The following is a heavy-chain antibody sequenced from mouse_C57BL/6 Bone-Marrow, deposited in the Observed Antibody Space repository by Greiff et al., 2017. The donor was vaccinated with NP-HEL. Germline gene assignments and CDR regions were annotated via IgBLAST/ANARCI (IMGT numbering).Heavy chain of an antibody. Sequence: QVQLKQSGAELVRPGASVTLSCKASGYTFTDYEMHWVKQTPVHGLEWIGAIDPETGGTAYNQKFKGKAILTADNSSSTAYMELRSLTSEDSAVYYCTTNYYGSSYDYAMDYWGQGTSVTVSS. CDR3: TTNYYGSSYDYAMDY. CDR2: IDPETGGT. J-gene: IGHJ4*01. D-gene: IGHD1-1*01. CDR1: GYTFTDYE. V-gene: IGHV1-15*01.